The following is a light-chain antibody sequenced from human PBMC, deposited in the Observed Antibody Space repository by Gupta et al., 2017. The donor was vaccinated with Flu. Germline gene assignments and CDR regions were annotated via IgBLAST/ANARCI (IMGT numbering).Light chain of an antibody. CDR2: EVS. Sequence: QSALTQPASVSGSPGQSIAISCTGTSSDVGGYDYVSWYQQHPGKAPQLMIFEVSRRPSWISDRFSGSKSGNTASLTISGLLAEDEAYYYCSSSTNTNTVVVFGGGTKLTVL. V-gene: IGLV2-14*01. CDR1: SSDVGGYDY. J-gene: IGLJ2*01. CDR3: SSSTNTNTVVV.